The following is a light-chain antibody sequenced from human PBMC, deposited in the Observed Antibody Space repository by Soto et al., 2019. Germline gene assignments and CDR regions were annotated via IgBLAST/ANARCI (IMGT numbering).Light chain of an antibody. Sequence: EIVLTQSPATLSLSPGGRATLSCRASQSVRNYLAWYQQKPDQAPRLLIYDASNRATGIPARFRGSGSGTDFTLSITSLEPEDIVVYYCQQRSSWPLTFGGGTKVDIK. V-gene: IGKV3-11*01. CDR2: DAS. J-gene: IGKJ4*01. CDR1: QSVRNY. CDR3: QQRSSWPLT.